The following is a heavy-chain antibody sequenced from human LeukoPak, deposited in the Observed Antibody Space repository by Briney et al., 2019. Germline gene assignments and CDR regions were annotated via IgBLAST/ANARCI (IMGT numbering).Heavy chain of an antibody. CDR2: MNPNSGNT. CDR1: GYTFTSYD. CDR3: ARAILGVVPSRLYYYYYYMDV. Sequence: ASVKLSCKASGYTFTSYDINWVRQATGQGLEWMGWMNPNSGNTGYAQKFQGRVTITRNTSISTAYMELSSLRSEDTAVYYCARAILGVVPSRLYYYYYYMDVWGKGTTVTVSS. D-gene: IGHD3-3*01. V-gene: IGHV1-8*03. J-gene: IGHJ6*03.